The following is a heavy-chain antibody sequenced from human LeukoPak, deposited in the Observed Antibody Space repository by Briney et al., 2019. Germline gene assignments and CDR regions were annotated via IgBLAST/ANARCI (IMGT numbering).Heavy chain of an antibody. CDR3: ARDRQAYFDY. CDR1: GFTFSSYA. V-gene: IGHV3-30-3*01. D-gene: IGHD6-6*01. J-gene: IGHJ4*02. CDR2: ISYDGSNK. Sequence: GGSLRLSCAASGFTFSSYAMHWVRQAPGKGLEWVAVISYDGSNKYYADSVKGRFTISRDNSKNTLYLQMNSLRAEDTAVYYCARDRQAYFDYWGQGTLVIVSS.